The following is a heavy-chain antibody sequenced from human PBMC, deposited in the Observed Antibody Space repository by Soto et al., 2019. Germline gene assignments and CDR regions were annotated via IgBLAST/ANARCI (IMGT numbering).Heavy chain of an antibody. CDR2: ISYDGSNK. CDR1: GFTFSSYG. D-gene: IGHD3-3*01. V-gene: IGHV3-30*18. CDR3: AKEVRITYYDFWSGYSPDDY. Sequence: GGSLRLSCAASGFTFSSYGMHWVRQAPGKGLEWVAVISYDGSNKYYADSVKGRFTISRDNSKNTLYLQMNSLRAEDTAVYYCAKEVRITYYDFWSGYSPDDYWGEGTLVTVSS. J-gene: IGHJ4*02.